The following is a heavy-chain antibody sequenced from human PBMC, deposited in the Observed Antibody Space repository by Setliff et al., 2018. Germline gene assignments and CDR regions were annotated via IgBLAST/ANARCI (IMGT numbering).Heavy chain of an antibody. D-gene: IGHD2-8*01. CDR2: ISPYSGNT. CDR1: GYTFTNYG. Sequence: GASVKVSCKASGYTFTNYGVTWVRQAPGQGLEWMGWISPYSGNTYYAPELQGRVTLTTDTSTTTAYLELRSLTSDDTAVYYCSRLVRYCTTTTCQRASGDDYWGQGTRVTVSS. CDR3: SRLVRYCTTTTCQRASGDDY. V-gene: IGHV1-18*01. J-gene: IGHJ4*02.